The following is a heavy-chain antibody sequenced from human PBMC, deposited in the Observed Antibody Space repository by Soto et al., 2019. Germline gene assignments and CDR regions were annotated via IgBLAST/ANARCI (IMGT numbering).Heavy chain of an antibody. Sequence: QVQLQESGPGLVKPSETLSLTCTVSGGSISSFDWNWIRQSPGKGLEWIGYISYSGSTNYNPSLKSRVSISVDTSKNQCSMRLSSVTAADTAVYYCARQDNSGYAFDYWGQGTLVTVSS. CDR1: GGSISSFD. CDR2: ISYSGST. J-gene: IGHJ4*02. CDR3: ARQDNSGYAFDY. V-gene: IGHV4-59*08. D-gene: IGHD3-22*01.